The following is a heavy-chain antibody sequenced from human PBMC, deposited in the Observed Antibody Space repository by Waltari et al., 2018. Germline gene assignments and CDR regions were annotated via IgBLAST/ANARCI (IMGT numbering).Heavy chain of an antibody. CDR3: ARMPKRYFDWSIGY. D-gene: IGHD3-9*01. V-gene: IGHV4-59*01. J-gene: IGHJ4*02. CDR1: GGSISSYY. CDR2: IYYSGST. Sequence: QVQLQESGPGLVKPSEPLSLTCTVSGGSISSYYCSWIRQPPGKGLEWIGYIYYSGSTNYNPSLKSRVTISVDTSKNQFSLKLSSVTAADTAVYYCARMPKRYFDWSIGYWGQGTLVTVSS.